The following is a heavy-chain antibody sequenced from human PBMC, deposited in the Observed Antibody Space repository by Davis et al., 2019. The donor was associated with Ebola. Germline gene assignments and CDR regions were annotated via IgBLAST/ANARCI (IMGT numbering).Heavy chain of an antibody. V-gene: IGHV3-48*03. J-gene: IGHJ6*02. CDR2: ISFSGDTI. Sequence: GESLKISCAASGFTFSLSEMNWVRQAPGKGLEWVSFISFSGDTIYYADSVKGRFTISRDNAKNSLYLQMNSLRAEDTAVYYCARDSLWYYGMDVWGQGTTVTVSS. CDR1: GFTFSLSE. CDR3: ARDSLWYYGMDV.